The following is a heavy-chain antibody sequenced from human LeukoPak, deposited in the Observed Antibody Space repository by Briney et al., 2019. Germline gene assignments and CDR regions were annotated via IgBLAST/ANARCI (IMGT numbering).Heavy chain of an antibody. Sequence: ASVKVSCKASGYTFTSNYIHWVRQAPGQGLEWMGMIYPRDGSTSYAQKFQGRVTVTRDTSTSTVHMELSGLRSEDAAVYYCARDQEGFDYWGQGTLVTVSS. V-gene: IGHV1-46*01. CDR1: GYTFTSNY. J-gene: IGHJ4*02. CDR2: IYPRDGST. CDR3: ARDQEGFDY.